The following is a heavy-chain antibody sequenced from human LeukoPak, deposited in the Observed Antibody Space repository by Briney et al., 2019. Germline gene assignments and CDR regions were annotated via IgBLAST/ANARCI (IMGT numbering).Heavy chain of an antibody. J-gene: IGHJ4*02. CDR3: AGDPSFLSTSCDY. CDR1: GYTFTGYY. Sequence: ASVKVSCKASGYTFTGYYMHWVRQAPGQGLEWMGWINPNSGGTNYAQKFQGRVTMTRGTSISTAYMELSRLRSDDTAVYYCAGDPSFLSTSCDYWGQGTLVTVSS. V-gene: IGHV1-2*02. CDR2: INPNSGGT. D-gene: IGHD2-2*01.